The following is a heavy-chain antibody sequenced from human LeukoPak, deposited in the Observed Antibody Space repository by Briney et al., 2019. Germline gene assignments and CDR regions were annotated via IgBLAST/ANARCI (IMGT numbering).Heavy chain of an antibody. CDR3: ARDLTGDQFFDP. CDR1: GGSISNNGYY. D-gene: IGHD7-27*01. CDR2: IYYSGST. Sequence: SETLSLTCNVSGGSISNNGYYWSWIRQHPGKGLEWLGYIYYSGSTYYNPSLKSRVTLSVDTSKSQFSLRLSSVTAADTAVYYCARDLTGDQFFDPWGQGTLVTVSS. J-gene: IGHJ5*02. V-gene: IGHV4-31*03.